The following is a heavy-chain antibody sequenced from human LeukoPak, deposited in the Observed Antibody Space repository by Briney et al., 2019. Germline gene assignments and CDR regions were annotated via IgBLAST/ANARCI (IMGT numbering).Heavy chain of an antibody. CDR2: ISYDGSNK. D-gene: IGHD3-10*01. J-gene: IGHJ4*02. CDR1: GLTFSSYG. CDR3: AKDHLQRGPMVRGLIMAIGNDY. Sequence: PGGSLRLSCAASGLTFSSYGMHWVRQAPGKGLEWVAVISYDGSNKYYADSVKGRFTISRDNSKNTLYLQMNSLTAEDTAVYYCAKDHLQRGPMVRGLIMAIGNDYWGQGTLVTVSS. V-gene: IGHV3-30*18.